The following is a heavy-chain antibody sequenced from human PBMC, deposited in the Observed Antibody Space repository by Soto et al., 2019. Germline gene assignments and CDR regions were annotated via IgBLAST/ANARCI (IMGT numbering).Heavy chain of an antibody. Sequence: GSLRLSCSTSGFTFSSFAMHWVRQAPGKGLEYVSAVSNSGTTAYYADSVKDRFTISRDNAKNTLYLQVDSLRTEDTAVYYCVKSSRRDITASRGMDVWGQGTTVTVSS. D-gene: IGHD3-3*01. CDR1: GFTFSSFA. CDR2: VSNSGTTA. CDR3: VKSSRRDITASRGMDV. J-gene: IGHJ6*02. V-gene: IGHV3-64D*06.